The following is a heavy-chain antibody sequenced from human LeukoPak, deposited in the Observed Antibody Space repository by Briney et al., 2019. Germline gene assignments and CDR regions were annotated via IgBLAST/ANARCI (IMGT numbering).Heavy chain of an antibody. CDR2: MYYSGST. V-gene: IGHV4-39*01. D-gene: IGHD1-1*01. J-gene: IGHJ4*02. CDR1: GGSISSGGYS. CDR3: ARHSSLRTFDY. Sequence: SETLSLTCAVSGGSISSGGYSWSWIRQPPGKGLEWIGSMYYSGSTYYNPSLKSRVTISVDTSKNQFSLKLSSVTAADTALYYCARHSSLRTFDYWGQGTLVTVSS.